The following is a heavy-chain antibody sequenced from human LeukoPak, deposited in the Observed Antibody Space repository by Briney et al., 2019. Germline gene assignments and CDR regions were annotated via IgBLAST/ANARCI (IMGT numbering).Heavy chain of an antibody. CDR3: ARQPHLRGYSGYDFYPNWFDP. CDR2: IYYSGST. D-gene: IGHD5-12*01. Sequence: SETLSLTCTVSGESISGSSYYWGWIRQPPGKGLEWIGSIYYSGSTYYNPSLKSRVTISVDTSKNQFSLKLSSVTAADTAVYYCARQPHLRGYSGYDFYPNWFDPWGQGTLVIVSS. J-gene: IGHJ5*02. V-gene: IGHV4-39*01. CDR1: GESISGSSYY.